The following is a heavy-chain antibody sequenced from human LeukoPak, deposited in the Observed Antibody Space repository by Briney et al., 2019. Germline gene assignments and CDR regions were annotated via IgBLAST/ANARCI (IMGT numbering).Heavy chain of an antibody. CDR1: GFTFYDYA. CDR2: ISGAGGTT. CDR3: ARDLDRWVQLYYFDL. D-gene: IGHD1-1*01. Sequence: GGSLRLSCVASGFTFYDYAMHWVRQAPGKGPEWVSLISGAGGTTYYADSVKGRVTISRDNSKNSLYLQMDSLRPEDTAFYYCARDLDRWVQLYYFDLWGQGTLVTVSS. J-gene: IGHJ4*02. V-gene: IGHV3-43*02.